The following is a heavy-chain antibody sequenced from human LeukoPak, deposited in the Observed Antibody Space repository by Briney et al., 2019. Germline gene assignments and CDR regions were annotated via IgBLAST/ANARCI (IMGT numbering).Heavy chain of an antibody. CDR1: GFTFGSYA. CDR3: AKDLPSNCGGDCPSDY. D-gene: IGHD2-21*02. V-gene: IGHV3-23*01. Sequence: PGGSLRLSCAASGFTFGSYAMSWVRQAPGKGLEWVSGISDSGGRTYYADSVKGRFTISRDNSKNTLYLQMNSLRAEDTAVYYCAKDLPSNCGGDCPSDYWGQGTLVTVSS. CDR2: ISDSGGRT. J-gene: IGHJ4*02.